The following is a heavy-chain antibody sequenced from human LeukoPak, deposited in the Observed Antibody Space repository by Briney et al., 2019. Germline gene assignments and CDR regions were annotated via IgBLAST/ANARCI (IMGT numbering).Heavy chain of an antibody. J-gene: IGHJ4*02. Sequence: ASVKVSCKASGGTFSSYAISWVRQAPGQGLEWMGWMNPNSGNTGYAQKFQGRVTMTRNTSISTAYMELSSLRSEDTAVYYCAKGVPPWDYWGQGTLVTVSS. CDR3: AKGVPPWDY. CDR1: GGTFSSYA. V-gene: IGHV1-8*02. CDR2: MNPNSGNT.